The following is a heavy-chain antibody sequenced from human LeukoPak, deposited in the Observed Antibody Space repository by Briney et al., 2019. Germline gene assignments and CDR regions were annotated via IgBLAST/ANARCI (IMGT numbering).Heavy chain of an antibody. D-gene: IGHD3-10*01. CDR3: ARDVLLWFGELYMDV. J-gene: IGHJ6*03. Sequence: SETLSLTCTVSGGSISSYYWSWIRQPPGKGLEWIGYIYYSGSTNYNPSLKSRVTISVDTSKNQFSLKLSSVTAADTAVYYCARDVLLWFGELYMDVWGKGTTVTISS. CDR2: IYYSGST. V-gene: IGHV4-59*08. CDR1: GGSISSYY.